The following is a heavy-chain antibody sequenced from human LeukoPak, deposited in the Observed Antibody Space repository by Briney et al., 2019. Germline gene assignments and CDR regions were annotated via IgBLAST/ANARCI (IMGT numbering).Heavy chain of an antibody. CDR1: GGSISSGSYY. CDR3: ARGYCSGGSCYSYYYYNYMDV. Sequence: SETLSLTCAVSGGSISSGSYYWGWIRQPPGKGLEWIANIYYSGSTYYNPSLKSRVTISVDTSKNQFSLKLSSVTAADTAVYYCARGYCSGGSCYSYYYYNYMDVWGKGTTVTVSS. D-gene: IGHD2-15*01. J-gene: IGHJ6*03. V-gene: IGHV4-39*07. CDR2: IYYSGST.